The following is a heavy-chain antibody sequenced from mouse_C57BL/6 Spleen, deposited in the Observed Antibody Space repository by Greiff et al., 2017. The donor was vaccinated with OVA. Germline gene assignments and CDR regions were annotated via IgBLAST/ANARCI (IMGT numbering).Heavy chain of an antibody. CDR3: ARMVYYYGSSSFAY. J-gene: IGHJ3*01. CDR2: ISYDGSN. CDR1: GYSITSRYY. Sequence: EVQLQESGPGLVKPSQSLSLTCSVTGYSITSRYYWNWIRQFPGNKLEWMGYISYDGSNNYNPSLKNRISITRDTSKNQFFLKLNSVTTEDTATYYCARMVYYYGSSSFAYWGQGTLVTVSA. V-gene: IGHV3-6*01. D-gene: IGHD1-1*01.